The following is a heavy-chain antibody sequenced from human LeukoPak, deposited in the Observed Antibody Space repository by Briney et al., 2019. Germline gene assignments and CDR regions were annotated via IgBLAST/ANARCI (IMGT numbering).Heavy chain of an antibody. D-gene: IGHD3-3*01. J-gene: IGHJ4*02. V-gene: IGHV1-69-2*01. CDR3: ATTKGTIPYFDH. CDR1: DYPLTDDF. Sequence: VMGSCRVSDYPLTDDFMYWVQQAPGQGLEWMELVDPGVVEPKYAEKFQGRVTINADTSTDTAYMELSTLRSEDAAVYYCATTKGTIPYFDHWGQRTLVTVSS. CDR2: VDPGVVEP.